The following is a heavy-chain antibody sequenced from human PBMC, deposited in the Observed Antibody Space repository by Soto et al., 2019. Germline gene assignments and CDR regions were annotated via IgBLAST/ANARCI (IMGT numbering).Heavy chain of an antibody. D-gene: IGHD2-2*01. Sequence: GGSLRLSCAASGLTFSSYGMHWVRQAPCKGLEWVAAISYDGSYQKYGDSVKGRFTISRDNSKNTLYLQLNSLRAEDTAVYYCAIFKRIVAPPQFFDFRGQGTLVTVSS. CDR2: ISYDGSYQ. J-gene: IGHJ4*02. V-gene: IGHV3-30*03. CDR3: AIFKRIVAPPQFFDF. CDR1: GLTFSSYG.